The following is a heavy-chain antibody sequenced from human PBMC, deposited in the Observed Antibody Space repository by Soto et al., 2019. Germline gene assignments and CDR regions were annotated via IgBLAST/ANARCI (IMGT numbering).Heavy chain of an antibody. J-gene: IGHJ5*02. CDR2: IIPIFGTA. CDR3: ARDTLGAVAGNVVVAWFDP. V-gene: IGHV1-69*13. Sequence: ASVKVSCKASGYTFTSYGISWVRQAPGQGLEWMGGIIPIFGTANYAQKFQGRVTITADESTSTAYMELSSLRSEDTAVYYCARDTLGAVAGNVVVAWFDPWGQGTLVTVSS. CDR1: GYTFTSYG. D-gene: IGHD6-19*01.